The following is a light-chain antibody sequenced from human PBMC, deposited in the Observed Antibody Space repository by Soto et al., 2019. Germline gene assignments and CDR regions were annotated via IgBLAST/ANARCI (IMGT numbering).Light chain of an antibody. J-gene: IGLJ1*01. CDR2: EVS. CDR1: NSDVGGYNF. Sequence: QSVLTQPASVSGSPGQSITISCTGTNSDVGGYNFVSWYQQYPGKAPKLMIYEVSYRPSGVSNRFSGSKSGNTASLTISGLQTEDEADYYCSSYTSSSTRVFGTGTKLTVL. V-gene: IGLV2-14*03. CDR3: SSYTSSSTRV.